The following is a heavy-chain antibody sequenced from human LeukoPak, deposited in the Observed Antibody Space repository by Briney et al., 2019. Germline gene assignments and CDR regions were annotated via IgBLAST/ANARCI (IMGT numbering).Heavy chain of an antibody. J-gene: IGHJ4*02. V-gene: IGHV4-38-2*02. CDR1: GYSISSGYF. CDR3: AMSITMIIVIIKRPPTIDY. Sequence: SETLSLTCTVSGYSISSGYFWGWMRQPPGKGLEWIGSIYQSETAHYNPSLKSRVTISVDTSKNQFSLKLSSVTAADTAVYYCAMSITMIIVIIKRPPTIDYWGQGTLVTVSS. CDR2: IYQSETA. D-gene: IGHD3-22*01.